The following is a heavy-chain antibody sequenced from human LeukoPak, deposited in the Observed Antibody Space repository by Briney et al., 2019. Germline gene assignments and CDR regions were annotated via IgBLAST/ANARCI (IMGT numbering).Heavy chain of an antibody. Sequence: SETLSLTCAVYGGSFSGYYWSWIRQPPGKGLEWIGGIYHSGSTYYNPSLKSRVTMSVDTSKNQFSLKLRSVTAADTAVYYCARVYYGGNPYFDYWGQGTLVTVSS. CDR3: ARVYYGGNPYFDY. D-gene: IGHD4-23*01. CDR1: GGSFSGYY. CDR2: IYHSGST. J-gene: IGHJ4*02. V-gene: IGHV4-34*01.